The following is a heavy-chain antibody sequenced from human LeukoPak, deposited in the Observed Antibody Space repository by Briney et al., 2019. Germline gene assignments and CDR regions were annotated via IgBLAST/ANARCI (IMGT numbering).Heavy chain of an antibody. D-gene: IGHD3-10*01. Sequence: ASVKVSCKASGYTFTSYDINWVRQATGQGLEWMGWMNPNSGNTGYAQKFQGRVTITRNTSISTAYMELSSLRSEDTAVYYCAIIGMVRGVIKDYWGQGTLVTVSS. V-gene: IGHV1-8*03. CDR1: GYTFTSYD. CDR3: AIIGMVRGVIKDY. J-gene: IGHJ4*02. CDR2: MNPNSGNT.